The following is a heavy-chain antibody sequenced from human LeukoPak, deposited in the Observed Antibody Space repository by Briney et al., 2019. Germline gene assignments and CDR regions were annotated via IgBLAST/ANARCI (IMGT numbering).Heavy chain of an antibody. D-gene: IGHD6-19*01. CDR2: ISGSGGST. CDR1: GFTFSSYA. CDR3: AKDHLRQWLVRGVVFDI. V-gene: IGHV3-23*01. J-gene: IGHJ3*02. Sequence: GGSLRLSCAASGFTFSSYAMSWVRQAPGKGLEWVSAISGSGGSTYYVDSVKGRFTISRDNSKNTLYLQINSLRAEDTAVYYCAKDHLRQWLVRGVVFDIWGQGTMVTVSS.